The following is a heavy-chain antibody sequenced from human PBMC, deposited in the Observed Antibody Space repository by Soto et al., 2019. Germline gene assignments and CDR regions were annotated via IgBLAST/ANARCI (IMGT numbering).Heavy chain of an antibody. V-gene: IGHV1-46*01. CDR1: GYTFTSYY. CDR2: INPSGGST. J-gene: IGHJ6*03. Sequence: ASVKVSCEASGYTFTSYYMHCVRQAPGQGLEWMGIINPSGGSTSYAQKFQGRVTMTRDTSTSTVYMELSSLRSEDTAVYYCARSFAGYSSFYYYMDVWGKGTTVTVSS. CDR3: ARSFAGYSSFYYYMDV. D-gene: IGHD6-19*01.